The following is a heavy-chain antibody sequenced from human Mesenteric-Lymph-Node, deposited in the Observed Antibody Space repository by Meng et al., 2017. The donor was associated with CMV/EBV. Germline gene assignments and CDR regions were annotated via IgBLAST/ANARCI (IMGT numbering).Heavy chain of an antibody. CDR3: ASPYDNSGYYSGY. CDR1: GFTFSNYA. J-gene: IGHJ4*02. Sequence: GESLKIPCAASGFTFSNYAMNWVRQAPGKGLEWVSCFSTSSSYIQYVDSVKGRFTISRDNAKNSLYLQMNSLRAEDTAVYYCASPYDNSGYYSGYWGQGTLVTVSS. V-gene: IGHV3-21*01. D-gene: IGHD3-22*01. CDR2: FSTSSSYI.